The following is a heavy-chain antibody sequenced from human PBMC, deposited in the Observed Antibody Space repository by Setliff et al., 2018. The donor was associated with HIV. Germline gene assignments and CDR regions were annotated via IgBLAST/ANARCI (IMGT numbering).Heavy chain of an antibody. V-gene: IGHV4-61*02. Sequence: SETLSLTCTVSGGSIASDIYYWNWIRQPAGKGLEWIGRIYTRGNTNYNPSLKSRVTISVDTSKNQFSLKLSSVTAADAAVYYCGTVMYYYYGLDVWGQGIRVTVSS. J-gene: IGHJ6*02. CDR2: IYTRGNT. D-gene: IGHD3-16*01. CDR3: GTVMYYYYGLDV. CDR1: GGSIASDIYY.